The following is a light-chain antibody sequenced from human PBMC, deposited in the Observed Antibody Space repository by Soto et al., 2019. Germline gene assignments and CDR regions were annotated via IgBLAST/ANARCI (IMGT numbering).Light chain of an antibody. CDR1: QSISTH. Sequence: DIPVAQSPSSLSASVGDRGSVPCRASQSISTHLSWYQQKPGKAPKLLIYAASSLQSWVPSRFTGSGSGTDFTLTISSLQPEDFATYYCQQSYSTPRTFGQGTKVDIK. CDR2: AAS. V-gene: IGKV1-39*01. J-gene: IGKJ1*01. CDR3: QQSYSTPRT.